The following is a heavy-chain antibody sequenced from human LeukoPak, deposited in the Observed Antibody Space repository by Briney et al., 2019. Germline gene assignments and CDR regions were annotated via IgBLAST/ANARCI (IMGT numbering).Heavy chain of an antibody. J-gene: IGHJ4*02. D-gene: IGHD6-6*01. CDR2: IYYSGGT. V-gene: IGHV4-39*01. CDR3: ARGLRQLVRSWHY. Sequence: SETLSLTCTVSGGSISRSSYYWGWIRQPPGKGLEWIGSIYYSGGTYYNPSLKSRVTISGDTSKNQFSLKLSPVTAADTAVYYCARGLRQLVRSWHYWGQGTLVTVSS. CDR1: GGSISRSSYY.